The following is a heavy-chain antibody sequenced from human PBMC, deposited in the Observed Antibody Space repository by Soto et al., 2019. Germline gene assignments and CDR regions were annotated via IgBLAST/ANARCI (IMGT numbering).Heavy chain of an antibody. D-gene: IGHD5-12*01. CDR1: GYTLTNYG. CDR2: VTPYKADT. J-gene: IGHJ3*02. V-gene: IGHV1-18*04. CDR3: ATDGPSNSGNLYAFDI. Sequence: QAQLVQSGAEVKKSGASVRVSCKASGYTLTNYGVTWVRQAPGQGLEWLGRVTPYKADTNSAQNLQGRVTMATDTSTNTAYLELRSLRSDDTAVYFCATDGPSNSGNLYAFDICGQGTMVTVSA.